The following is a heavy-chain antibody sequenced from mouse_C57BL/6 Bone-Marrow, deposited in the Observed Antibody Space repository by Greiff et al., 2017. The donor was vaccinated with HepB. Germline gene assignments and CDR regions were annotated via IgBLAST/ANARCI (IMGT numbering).Heavy chain of an antibody. CDR3: TRPHATVVSTRADWYVGV. CDR1: GYTFTSYW. J-gene: IGHJ1*03. Sequence: VQLQQSGTVLARPGASVKMSCKTSGYTFTSYWMHWVKQRPGQGLDWIGAIYPGNSDTSYNQKFKGKAKLTAVTSASTAYMELSSLTNEDSAVYYCTRPHATVVSTRADWYVGVWGTGTTVTVSS. D-gene: IGHD2-2*01. V-gene: IGHV1-5*01. CDR2: IYPGNSDT.